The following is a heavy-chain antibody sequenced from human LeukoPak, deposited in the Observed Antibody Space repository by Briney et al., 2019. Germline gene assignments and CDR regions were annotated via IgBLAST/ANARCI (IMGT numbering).Heavy chain of an antibody. CDR1: GFTFSSYG. D-gene: IGHD3-3*01. J-gene: IGHJ4*02. V-gene: IGHV3-33*01. CDR2: IRYDGSNK. Sequence: GGSLRLSCAASGFTFSSYGMHWVRQAPGKGLEWVAVIRYDGSNKYYADSVKGRFTISRDNSKNTLYLQMNSLRAEDTAVYYCARGDTIFGVVKPTGFDYWGQGTLVTVSS. CDR3: ARGDTIFGVVKPTGFDY.